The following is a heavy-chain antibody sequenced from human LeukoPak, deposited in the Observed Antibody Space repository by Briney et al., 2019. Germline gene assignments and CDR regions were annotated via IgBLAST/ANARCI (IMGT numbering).Heavy chain of an antibody. J-gene: IGHJ4*02. Sequence: GGSLRLSCAASGLTFSSFWMSWLRQAPGKGLEWVANIKQDGSEKYYVDSVKGRFTISRDNAKNSLYLQMIRLRAEDTAVYSCARILGNIWAEYYFDSWGQGTLVTVSS. CDR2: IKQDGSEK. CDR1: GLTFSSFW. D-gene: IGHD2-15*01. V-gene: IGHV3-7*04. CDR3: ARILGNIWAEYYFDS.